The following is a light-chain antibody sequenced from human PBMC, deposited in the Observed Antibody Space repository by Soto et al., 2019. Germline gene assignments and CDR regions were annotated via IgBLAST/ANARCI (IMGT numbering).Light chain of an antibody. CDR2: GAS. V-gene: IGKV3-15*01. Sequence: EIVMTQSPATMSVSTGERATLSCRASQSVSSYLACYQQKPGQAPRLIIYGASSRATGIPAMFSGSGSGTEFTRTISSLQSEDCAVYYCQQYNNWPTMYTFGQGTKREIK. CDR1: QSVSSY. J-gene: IGKJ2*01. CDR3: QQYNNWPTMYT.